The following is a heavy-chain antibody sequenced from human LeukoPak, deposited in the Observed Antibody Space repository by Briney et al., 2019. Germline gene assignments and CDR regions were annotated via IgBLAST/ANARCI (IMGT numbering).Heavy chain of an antibody. V-gene: IGHV4-34*01. CDR3: ARGAIVGALNWFDP. CDR2: INHSGST. Sequence: PSETLSLTCAVYGGSFSGYYWSWIRQPPGKGLEWIGEINHSGSTNYNPSLKSRVTISVDTSKNQFSLKLSSVTAADTAVYYCARGAIVGALNWFDPWGQGTLVTVSS. D-gene: IGHD1-26*01. J-gene: IGHJ5*02. CDR1: GGSFSGYY.